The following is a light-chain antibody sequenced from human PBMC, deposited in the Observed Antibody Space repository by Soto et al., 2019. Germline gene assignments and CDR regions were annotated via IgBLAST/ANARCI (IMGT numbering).Light chain of an antibody. CDR2: GAS. J-gene: IGKJ4*01. Sequence: DIQMTQSPSSVSASVGDTVTITCRASQGVGVWLGWYQQKPGKAPHLLIYGASGLQVGVPSRFSGSVSGADFALTISNLQPEDFATYYCQQSSSTPQTFGGGTRVEIK. V-gene: IGKV1-12*01. CDR3: QQSSSTPQT. CDR1: QGVGVW.